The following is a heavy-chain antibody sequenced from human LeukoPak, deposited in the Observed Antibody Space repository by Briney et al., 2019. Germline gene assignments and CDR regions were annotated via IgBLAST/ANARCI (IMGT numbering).Heavy chain of an antibody. CDR1: GFPFSGYS. Sequence: PGGSLRLSCAGSGFPFSGYSMNWVRQTPGKGLEWVSSMSILSGITYYAKSVKGRFTVSRDNAKNLLHLQMNSLRVEDTAIYYCAREFEYSTSGAGYWGQGTLVTVSS. V-gene: IGHV3-21*01. CDR2: MSILSGIT. CDR3: AREFEYSTSGAGY. J-gene: IGHJ4*02. D-gene: IGHD6-6*01.